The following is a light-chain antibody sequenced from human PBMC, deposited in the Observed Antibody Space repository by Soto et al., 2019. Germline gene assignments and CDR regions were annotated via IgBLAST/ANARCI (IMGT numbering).Light chain of an antibody. CDR1: KSISSY. V-gene: IGKV1-39*01. CDR3: QQSLSTPYT. J-gene: IGKJ2*01. Sequence: DIQMTQSPSSLSASVGDRVTITCRASKSISSYLNWYQQKPGKVPQLLIYAASTLQSGVPSRFSGSGSGTDFTLVIDSLQREDFGTYYCQQSLSTPYTFGEGTKVDIK. CDR2: AAS.